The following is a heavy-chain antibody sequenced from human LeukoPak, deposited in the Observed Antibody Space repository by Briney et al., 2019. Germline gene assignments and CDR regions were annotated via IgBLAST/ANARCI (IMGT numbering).Heavy chain of an antibody. D-gene: IGHD4-23*01. J-gene: IGHJ6*02. Sequence: SETLSLTCTVSGGSISSSSYYWGWIRQPPGKGLEWIGSIDYSGSTYFNPSLKRRVTISVDTSKNQFSLKLKSVTAADTAVYYCAREVPVAGDNSGGHYYTMDVWGQGTTVTVSS. CDR2: IDYSGST. CDR3: AREVPVAGDNSGGHYYTMDV. CDR1: GGSISSSSYY. V-gene: IGHV4-39*07.